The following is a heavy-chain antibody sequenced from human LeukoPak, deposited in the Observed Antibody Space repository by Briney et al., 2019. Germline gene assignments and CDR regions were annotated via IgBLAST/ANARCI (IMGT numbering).Heavy chain of an antibody. Sequence: GGSLRLSCAASGFTFSDYYMSWIRQAPGKGLEWVSYISSSGSTIYYADSVKGRFTISRDNAKNSLYLQMNSLRAEDTAVYYCAKELELGYCSSTSCYTGCFDPWGQGTLVTVSS. CDR1: GFTFSDYY. CDR2: ISSSGSTI. V-gene: IGHV3-11*01. J-gene: IGHJ5*02. D-gene: IGHD2-2*02. CDR3: AKELELGYCSSTSCYTGCFDP.